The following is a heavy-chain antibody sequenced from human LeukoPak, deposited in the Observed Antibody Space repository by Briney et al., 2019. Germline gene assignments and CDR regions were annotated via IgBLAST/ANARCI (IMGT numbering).Heavy chain of an antibody. D-gene: IGHD5-24*01. J-gene: IGHJ4*02. CDR1: GFIFSSCA. CDR3: AKADGNYKPLIDY. V-gene: IGHV3-23*01. CDR2: ISGSGGST. Sequence: GGSLRLSCAASGFIFSSCAMNWVRQGPGKGLEWVSGISGSGGSTYFADSVKGRFTISRDSSKNTVYLQMNSPRVEDTAVYYCAKADGNYKPLIDYWGQGTLVTVSS.